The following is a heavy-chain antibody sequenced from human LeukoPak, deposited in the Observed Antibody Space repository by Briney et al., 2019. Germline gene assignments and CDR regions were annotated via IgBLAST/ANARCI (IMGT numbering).Heavy chain of an antibody. Sequence: SGGSLRLSCAASGFTFSSYSMNWVRQAPGKGLEWVSSISSSSSYIYYADSVKGRFTISRDNAKNSLYLQMNSLRAEDTAVYYCARMATSAAYYYYYYYMDVWGKGTTVTVSS. V-gene: IGHV3-21*01. J-gene: IGHJ6*03. CDR2: ISSSSSYI. CDR1: GFTFSSYS. CDR3: ARMATSAAYYYYYYYMDV. D-gene: IGHD1-1*01.